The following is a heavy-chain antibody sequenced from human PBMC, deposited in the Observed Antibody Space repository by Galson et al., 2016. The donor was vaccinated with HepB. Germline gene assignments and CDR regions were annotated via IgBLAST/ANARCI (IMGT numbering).Heavy chain of an antibody. CDR2: IIPIFGAT. Sequence: SVKVSCKASGGTFTSYGITWVRQAPGQGLEWMGGIIPIFGATSYAQKFQGRVTITADESTSTAYMEVSSLRSDDTAVYYCARNWVEASRRGWLDPWGQGTLVTVSS. D-gene: IGHD6-6*01. V-gene: IGHV1-69*13. CDR1: GGTFTSYG. CDR3: ARNWVEASRRGWLDP. J-gene: IGHJ5*02.